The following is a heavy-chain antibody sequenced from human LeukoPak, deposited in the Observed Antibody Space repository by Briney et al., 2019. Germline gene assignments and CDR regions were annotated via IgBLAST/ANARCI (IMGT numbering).Heavy chain of an antibody. D-gene: IGHD2-2*01. V-gene: IGHV3-30-3*01. CDR2: ISSDGSNK. CDR1: GFTFSSYA. Sequence: PGGSLRFSCAASGFTFSSYAMHWVRQAPGKGLEWVAVISSDGSNKYYADSVKGRFTISRDSSKNTLYLQMNSLRAEDTAVYYCARVGVTYCSSTSCYPDCWGQGTLVTVSS. J-gene: IGHJ4*02. CDR3: ARVGVTYCSSTSCYPDC.